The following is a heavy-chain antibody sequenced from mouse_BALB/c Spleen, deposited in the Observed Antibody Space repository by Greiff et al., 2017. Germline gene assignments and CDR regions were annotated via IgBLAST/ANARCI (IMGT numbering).Heavy chain of an antibody. CDR1: EYAFPSHD. V-gene: IGHV5-2*01. Sequence: EVKLMESGGGLVQPGESLKLSCESNEYAFPSHDMSWVRKTPEKRLELVAAINSDGGSTYYPDTMERRFIISRDNTKKTLYLQMSSLRSEDTALYYCARHGEDYDGYYFDYWGQGTTLTVSS. CDR3: ARHGEDYDGYYFDY. D-gene: IGHD2-4*01. J-gene: IGHJ2*01. CDR2: INSDGGST.